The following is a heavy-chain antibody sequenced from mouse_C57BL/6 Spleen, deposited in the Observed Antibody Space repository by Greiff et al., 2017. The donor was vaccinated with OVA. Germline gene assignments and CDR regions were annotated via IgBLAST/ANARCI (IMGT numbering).Heavy chain of an antibody. V-gene: IGHV5-4*03. CDR1: GFTFSSYA. CDR2: ISDGGSYT. D-gene: IGHD2-1*01. CDR3: ARATMVTLYAMDY. Sequence: EVKVVESGGGLVKPGGSLKLSCAASGFTFSSYAMSWVRQTPEKRLEWVATISDGGSYTYYPDNVKGRFTISRDNAKNNLYLQMSHLKSEDTAMYYCARATMVTLYAMDYWGQGTSVTVSS. J-gene: IGHJ4*01.